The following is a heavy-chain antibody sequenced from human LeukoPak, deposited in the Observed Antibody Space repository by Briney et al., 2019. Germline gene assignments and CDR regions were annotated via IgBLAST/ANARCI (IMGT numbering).Heavy chain of an antibody. D-gene: IGHD6-13*01. CDR1: GFTFSSYS. CDR3: ARNLEYNSSQVDY. Sequence: PGGSLRLSCAASGFTFSSYSMNWVRQAPGKGLEWVSSISFSSTYIFYADSVKGRFTISRDNAKNSLYLQINSLRAEDTAVYYCARNLEYNSSQVDYWGQGTLVTVSS. J-gene: IGHJ4*02. V-gene: IGHV3-21*01. CDR2: ISFSSTYI.